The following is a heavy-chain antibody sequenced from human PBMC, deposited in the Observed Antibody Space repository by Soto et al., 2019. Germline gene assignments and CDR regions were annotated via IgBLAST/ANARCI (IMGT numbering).Heavy chain of an antibody. CDR3: ATNDGRDGYSLDY. CDR2: IIPIFGTP. Sequence: SAKVFCNASGVTICRQYMRWMRQPPGQGLERMGGIIPIFGTPQYSEKFQDRVIITADESTSTAYMELSSLPSEDTAVYYCATNDGRDGYSLDYWGQGTLVTVSS. V-gene: IGHV1-69*13. CDR1: GVTICRQY. D-gene: IGHD5-12*01. J-gene: IGHJ4*02.